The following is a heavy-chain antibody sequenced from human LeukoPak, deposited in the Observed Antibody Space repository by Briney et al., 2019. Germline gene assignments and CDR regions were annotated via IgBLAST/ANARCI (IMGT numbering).Heavy chain of an antibody. D-gene: IGHD3-22*01. CDR3: ARDPNDGSGYFYYFDY. Sequence: GRSLRLSCAASGFTFDDYAMHWVRQAPGKGLEWVSGISWNSGSIGYADSVKGRFTISRDNAKNSLYLQMNSLRAEDTALYYCARDPNDGSGYFYYFDYWGQGTLVTVSS. J-gene: IGHJ4*02. CDR2: ISWNSGSI. V-gene: IGHV3-9*01. CDR1: GFTFDDYA.